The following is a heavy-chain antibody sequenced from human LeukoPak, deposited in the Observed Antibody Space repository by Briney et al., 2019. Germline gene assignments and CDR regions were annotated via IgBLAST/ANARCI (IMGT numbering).Heavy chain of an antibody. CDR1: GFTFSNAW. CDR3: TTSPAGSLWFGELFDY. Sequence: GGSLGLSCAASGFTFSNAWMSWVRQAPGKGLEWVGRIKSKTDGGTTDYAAPVKGRFTISRDDSKNTLYLQMNSLKTEDTAVYYCTTSPAGSLWFGELFDYWGQGTLVTVSS. D-gene: IGHD3-10*01. J-gene: IGHJ4*02. V-gene: IGHV3-15*01. CDR2: IKSKTDGGTT.